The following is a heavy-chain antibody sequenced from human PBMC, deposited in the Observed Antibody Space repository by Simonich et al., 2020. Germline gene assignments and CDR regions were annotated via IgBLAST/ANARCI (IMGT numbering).Heavy chain of an antibody. CDR1: GFTVSSNY. CDR3: ARWTATGYYFDY. J-gene: IGHJ4*02. CDR2: IYSSGST. V-gene: IGHV3-53*01. Sequence: EVQLVESGGGLIQPGGSLRLSCAASGFTVSSNYMSWVGQAPGKWRGWFSVIYSSGSTYYADSVKGRFTISRDNSKNTLYLQINSLRAEDTAVYYCARWTATGYYFDYWGQGTLVTVSS. D-gene: IGHD1-1*01.